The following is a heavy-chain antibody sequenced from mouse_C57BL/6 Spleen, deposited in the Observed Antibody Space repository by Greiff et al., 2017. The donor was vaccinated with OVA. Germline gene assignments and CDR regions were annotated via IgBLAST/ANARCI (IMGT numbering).Heavy chain of an antibody. CDR3: AREGIYYGYDVGFAY. Sequence: VQLQQSGPELVKPGASVKMSCKASGYTFTDYNMHWVKQSHGKSLEWIGYINPNNGGTSYNQKFKGKATLTVNKSSSTAYRELRSLTSEDSAVYYCAREGIYYGYDVGFAYWGQGTLVTVSA. D-gene: IGHD2-2*01. J-gene: IGHJ3*01. V-gene: IGHV1-22*01. CDR2: INPNNGGT. CDR1: GYTFTDYN.